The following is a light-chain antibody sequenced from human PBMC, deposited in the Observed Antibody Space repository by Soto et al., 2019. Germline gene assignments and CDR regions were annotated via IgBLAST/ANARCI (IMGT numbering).Light chain of an antibody. CDR3: QAWDSSTALVV. V-gene: IGLV3-1*01. Sequence: SYELTQPPSVSVSPGQTASITCSGDKLGDKYACWYQQKPGQFPVLVIYQDSKRPSGIPERFSGSNSGNTATLTISGTQAMDEADYYCQAWDSSTALVVFGGGTKLTVL. J-gene: IGLJ2*01. CDR1: KLGDKY. CDR2: QDS.